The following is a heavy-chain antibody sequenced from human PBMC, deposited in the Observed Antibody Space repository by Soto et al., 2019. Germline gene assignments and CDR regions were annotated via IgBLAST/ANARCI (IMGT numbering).Heavy chain of an antibody. V-gene: IGHV1-18*01. Sequence: QGQLVQSGAEVRKPGASVKVSCQASGYIFNNYGLSWVRQVPGQGLEWVGCIGPYIGKTDNAQKFRDRVTMTADPSTNTASMELRSLTSDDSAFYYCARCYCSVGSCFTCWHFDLWGRGTLVTVSS. D-gene: IGHD6-19*01. CDR3: ARCYCSVGSCFTCWHFDL. J-gene: IGHJ2*01. CDR1: GYIFNNYG. CDR2: IGPYIGKT.